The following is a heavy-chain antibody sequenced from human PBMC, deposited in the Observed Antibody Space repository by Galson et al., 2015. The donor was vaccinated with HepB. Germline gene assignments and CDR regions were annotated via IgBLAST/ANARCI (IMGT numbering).Heavy chain of an antibody. J-gene: IGHJ3*02. CDR2: IKQDGSEK. CDR3: ARGYSSGGSCYRSGSDT. Sequence: SLRLSCAASGFTVGDYAMSWVRQAPGKGLEWVANIKQDGSEKYYVDYLKGRFTISRDNAKNSLYLEVNSLRAEGTAVYYCARGYSSGGSCYRSGSDTWRQATMVTVST. V-gene: IGHV3-7*03. D-gene: IGHD2-15*01. CDR1: GFTVGDYA.